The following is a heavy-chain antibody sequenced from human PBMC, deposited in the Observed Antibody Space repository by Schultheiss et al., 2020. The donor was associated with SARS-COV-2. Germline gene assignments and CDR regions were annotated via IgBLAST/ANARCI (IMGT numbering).Heavy chain of an antibody. D-gene: IGHD6-13*01. J-gene: IGHJ5*02. Sequence: GESLKISCAASGFTFSSYAMHWVRQAPGKGLEWVAVISYDGSNKYYADSVKGRFTISRDNAKNSLYLQMNSLRDEDTAVYYCATITGIGVAAGKEPWFDPWGQGTLVTVSS. CDR1: GFTFSSYA. V-gene: IGHV3-30-3*01. CDR2: ISYDGSNK. CDR3: ATITGIGVAAGKEPWFDP.